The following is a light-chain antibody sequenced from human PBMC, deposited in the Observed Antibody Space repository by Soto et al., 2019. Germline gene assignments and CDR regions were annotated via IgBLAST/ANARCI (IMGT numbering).Light chain of an antibody. Sequence: DIQMTQSPSTLSASVGDRVTITCRASQSIGGWLAWYQQKPGKAPKLLIYDASRLESGVSSRFSGSGSGTEYTLSIRLQPDDFATYYGQQYNGYSGTFGQGTKVEIK. V-gene: IGKV1-5*01. CDR2: DAS. CDR1: QSIGGW. J-gene: IGKJ1*01. CDR3: QQYNGYSGT.